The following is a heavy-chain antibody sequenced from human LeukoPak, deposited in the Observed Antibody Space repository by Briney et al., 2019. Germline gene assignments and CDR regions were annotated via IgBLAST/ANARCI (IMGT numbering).Heavy chain of an antibody. V-gene: IGHV3-7*01. Sequence: GGSLRLSCAASGFTFRSYAMSWVRQAPGKGLEWVANIKQDGSEKYYVDSVKGRFTISRDNAKNSLYLQMNSLRAEDTAVYYCARGGELSDYWGQGTLVTVSS. CDR2: IKQDGSEK. CDR1: GFTFRSYA. J-gene: IGHJ4*02. CDR3: ARGGELSDY. D-gene: IGHD1-26*01.